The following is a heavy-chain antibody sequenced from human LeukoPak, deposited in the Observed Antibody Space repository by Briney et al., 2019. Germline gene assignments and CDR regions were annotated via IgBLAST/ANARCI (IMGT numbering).Heavy chain of an antibody. CDR2: IKQDGSET. V-gene: IGHV3-7*01. CDR3: VRWAQPDC. Sequence: PGGSLRLSCAASGFSFGSSWMSWVRQAPGKGLEWVASIKQDGSETYYVDSVKGRFTVSRDNAKHSLYLQMTSLRAEDTAVYYCVRWAQPDCWGQGTLVTVSS. CDR1: GFSFGSSW. J-gene: IGHJ4*02.